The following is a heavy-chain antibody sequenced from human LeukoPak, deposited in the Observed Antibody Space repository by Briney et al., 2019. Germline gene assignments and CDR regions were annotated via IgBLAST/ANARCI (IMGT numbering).Heavy chain of an antibody. CDR3: ARKSGVAVAGNWFDP. J-gene: IGHJ5*02. D-gene: IGHD6-19*01. CDR2: INHSGST. Sequence: SETLSLTCSVSGDSISNHWWSWIRQPPGKGLEWIGEINHSGSTNYNPSLKSRVTISVDTSKNQFSLKLSSVTAADTAVYYCARKSGVAVAGNWFDPWGQGTLVTVSS. CDR1: GDSISNHW. V-gene: IGHV4-34*01.